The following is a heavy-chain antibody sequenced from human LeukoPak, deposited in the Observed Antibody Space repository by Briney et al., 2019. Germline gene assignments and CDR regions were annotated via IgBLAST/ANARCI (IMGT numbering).Heavy chain of an antibody. Sequence: GGSLRLSCAASGFTFSSFAMTWVRQAPGKGLEWVSVISGSGDTTYYADSVKGRLTISRDNSKNTLYLQMNSLRAEDTAVYYCAREGLISDPWGQGTLVTVSS. CDR1: GFTFSSFA. V-gene: IGHV3-23*01. J-gene: IGHJ5*02. CDR2: ISGSGDTT. CDR3: AREGLISDP.